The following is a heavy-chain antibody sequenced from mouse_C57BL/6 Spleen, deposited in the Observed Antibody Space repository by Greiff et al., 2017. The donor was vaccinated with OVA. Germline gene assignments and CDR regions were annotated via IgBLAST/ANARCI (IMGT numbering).Heavy chain of an antibody. V-gene: IGHV5-17*01. CDR3: ARGYYGSSGDFDY. CDR2: ISSGSSTI. Sequence: EVQLMESGGGLVQPGGSLKLSCAASGFTFSDYGMHWVRQAPEKGLEWVAYISSGSSTIYYADTVKGRFTISRDNAKNTLFLQMTSLRSEGTAMYYCARGYYGSSGDFDYWGQGTTLTVSS. J-gene: IGHJ2*01. CDR1: GFTFSDYG. D-gene: IGHD1-1*01.